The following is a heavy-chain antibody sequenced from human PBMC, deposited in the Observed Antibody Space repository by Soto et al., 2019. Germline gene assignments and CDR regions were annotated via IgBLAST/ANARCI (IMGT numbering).Heavy chain of an antibody. Sequence: KASETLSLTCAVYGGSFSGCYWSWIRQPPGKGLEWIGEINHSGSTNYNPSLKSRVTISVDTSKNQFSLKLSSVTAADTAVYYCASGYGGIYYYYGMDVWGQGTTVTVSS. J-gene: IGHJ6*02. CDR1: GGSFSGCY. CDR3: ASGYGGIYYYYGMDV. CDR2: INHSGST. D-gene: IGHD3-16*01. V-gene: IGHV4-34*01.